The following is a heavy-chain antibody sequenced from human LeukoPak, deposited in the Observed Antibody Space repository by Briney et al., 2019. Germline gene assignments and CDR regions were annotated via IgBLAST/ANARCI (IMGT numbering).Heavy chain of an antibody. Sequence: SETLSLTCTVSGGSISSYYWSWIRQPPGKGLEWIGYIYYSGSTNYNPSLKSRVTISVDTSKNQFSLKLSSVTAADTAVYYCARDLYDQNYYYYYMDVWGKGTTVTVSS. J-gene: IGHJ6*03. CDR1: GGSISSYY. D-gene: IGHD1-1*01. V-gene: IGHV4-59*01. CDR2: IYYSGST. CDR3: ARDLYDQNYYYYYMDV.